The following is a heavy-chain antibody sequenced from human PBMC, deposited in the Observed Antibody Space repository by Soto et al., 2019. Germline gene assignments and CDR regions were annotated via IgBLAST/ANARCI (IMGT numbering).Heavy chain of an antibody. CDR1: GFPFSSYG. J-gene: IGHJ6*01. CDR3: ARDISGSYYNVGTLDV. V-gene: IGHV3-33*01. D-gene: IGHD3-10*01. Sequence: PGGSLRLSCAASGFPFSSYGMHWVRQAPGKGLDWVAVISYDGSNKYYSASVKGRFTISRDNSKNTLYLQMNSMRAEDTAVYYCARDISGSYYNVGTLDVWGQGTTVTVCS. CDR2: ISYDGSNK.